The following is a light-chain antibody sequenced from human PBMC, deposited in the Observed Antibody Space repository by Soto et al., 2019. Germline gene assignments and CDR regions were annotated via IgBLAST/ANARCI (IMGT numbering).Light chain of an antibody. J-gene: IGLJ3*02. CDR3: LLSYRGTNWV. CDR1: TGAVTSGNY. CDR2: DTT. V-gene: IGLV7-46*01. Sequence: QAVVTQEPSLTVSPGGTVTLTCGSSTGAVTSGNYPYWFQKKPGQAPRTLIYDTTNKQSWTPARFSGSLLGGKAALTLAGAQTDDEAAYYCLLSYRGTNWVFGGGTQLTVL.